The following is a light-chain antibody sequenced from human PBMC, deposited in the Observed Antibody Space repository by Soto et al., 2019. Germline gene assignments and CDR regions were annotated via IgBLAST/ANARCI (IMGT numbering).Light chain of an antibody. CDR3: SSYTSSSTRLYV. CDR1: SSDVGGYNY. Sequence: QSALTQPASVSGSPGQSITISCTGTSSDVGGYNYVSWYPQHPGKAPKLMIYEVSNRPSGVSNRFSGSKSGNTASLTISGLQAEDEDDYYCSSYTSSSTRLYVFGTGTKLTVL. CDR2: EVS. J-gene: IGLJ1*01. V-gene: IGLV2-14*01.